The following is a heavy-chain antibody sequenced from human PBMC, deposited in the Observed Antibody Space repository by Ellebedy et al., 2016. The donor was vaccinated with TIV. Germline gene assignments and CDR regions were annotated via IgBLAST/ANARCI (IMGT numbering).Heavy chain of an antibody. CDR2: IIPILGVT. V-gene: IGHV1-69*04. Sequence: AASVKVSCQASGCTFSNYAFNWVRQAPGQGLEWMGRIIPILGVTEYARNFQGRLTVTADKYTTTAYMELRSLRSEDTAVYYCARWGGSSGRFQGPYDFWGQGTLVAVSS. D-gene: IGHD1-26*01. J-gene: IGHJ4*02. CDR3: ARWGGSSGRFQGPYDF. CDR1: GCTFSNYA.